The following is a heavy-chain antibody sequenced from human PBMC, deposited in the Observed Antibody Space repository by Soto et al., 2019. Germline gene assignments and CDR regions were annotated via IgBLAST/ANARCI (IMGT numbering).Heavy chain of an antibody. V-gene: IGHV1-46*01. CDR1: GYSVARYF. D-gene: IGHD2-21*01. CDR3: ARDISRRQTYYGMDV. J-gene: IGHJ6*02. Sequence: GASVKVSCKASGYSVARYFMHWVRQAPGQGLEWLGVINPSADTTTYAETFHGRITITTDTSTSTLFMELSSLRSEDTAVYFCARDISRRQTYYGMDVWGQGTTVTVSS. CDR2: INPSADTT.